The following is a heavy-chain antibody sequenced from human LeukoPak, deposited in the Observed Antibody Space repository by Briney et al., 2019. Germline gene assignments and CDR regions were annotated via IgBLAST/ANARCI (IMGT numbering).Heavy chain of an antibody. CDR1: GGSFSGCY. J-gene: IGHJ4*02. D-gene: IGHD3-16*01. Sequence: SETLSLTCAVYGGSFSGCYWSWIRQPPGKGLEWIGEINHSGSTNYIPSLKSRLTISIDTSNNQFSLNLTSVTAADTGVYYCARIRRPLRGYFDHWGQGTLVT. V-gene: IGHV4-34*01. CDR2: INHSGST. CDR3: ARIRRPLRGYFDH.